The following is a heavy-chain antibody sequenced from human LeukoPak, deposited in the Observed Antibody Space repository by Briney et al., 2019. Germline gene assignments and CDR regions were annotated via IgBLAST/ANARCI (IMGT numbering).Heavy chain of an antibody. J-gene: IGHJ4*02. CDR1: GFTFSSYS. CDR2: ISSSSSSYI. D-gene: IGHD3-22*01. V-gene: IGHV3-21*01. Sequence: PGGSLRLSCAASGFTFSSYSMNWVRQAPGKGLEWVSSISSSSSSYIYYADSVKGRFTISRDNAKNSLYLQMNSLRAEDTAVYYCASRDSSGYYYGLDYWGQGTLVTVSS. CDR3: ASRDSSGYYYGLDY.